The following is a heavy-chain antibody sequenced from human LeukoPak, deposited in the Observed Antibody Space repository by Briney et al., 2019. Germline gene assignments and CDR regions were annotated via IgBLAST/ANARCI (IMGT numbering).Heavy chain of an antibody. J-gene: IGHJ3*02. D-gene: IGHD3-3*01. CDR3: ARGSRLGVVERDAFDI. Sequence: ASVKVSCKASGYTFTSYDISWVRQATGQGLEWMGWMNPNSGNTGYAQKFQGRVTITRNTSISTAYMELSSLRSEDTAVYYCARGSRLGVVERDAFDIWGQGTMVTVSS. V-gene: IGHV1-8*03. CDR1: GYTFTSYD. CDR2: MNPNSGNT.